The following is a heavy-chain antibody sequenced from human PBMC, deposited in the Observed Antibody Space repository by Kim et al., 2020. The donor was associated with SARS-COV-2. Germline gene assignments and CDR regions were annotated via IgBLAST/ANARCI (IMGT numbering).Heavy chain of an antibody. D-gene: IGHD3-16*01. Sequence: KKYPKKFQGRVTLTRDTSISTAYMELSRLRSDDTAVYYCARGDNGMDVWGQGTAVTVSS. V-gene: IGHV1-2*02. CDR2: K. CDR3: ARGDNGMDV. J-gene: IGHJ6*02.